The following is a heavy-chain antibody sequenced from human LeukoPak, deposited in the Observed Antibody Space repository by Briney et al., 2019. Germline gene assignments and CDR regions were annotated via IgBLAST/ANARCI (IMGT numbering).Heavy chain of an antibody. CDR3: ARRMATVTDAFDI. V-gene: IGHV4-59*08. CDR2: IYYSGST. Sequence: SETLSLTCTVSGGSISSYYWSWIRQPPGKGLEWIGYIYYSGSTNYNPSLKSRVTISVDTSKNQFSLKLSSVTAADTAVYYCARRMATVTDAFDIWGRGTMVSVSS. CDR1: GGSISSYY. J-gene: IGHJ3*02. D-gene: IGHD5-24*01.